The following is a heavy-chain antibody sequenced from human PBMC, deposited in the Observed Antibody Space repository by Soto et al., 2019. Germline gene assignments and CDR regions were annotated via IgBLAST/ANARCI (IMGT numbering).Heavy chain of an antibody. CDR3: AKYRRTDAEGFTCDY. Sequence: SSETLSLTCTVSGDSMSGYYWSWLRQSPGKGLEWIGYVYYSGSTNYNPSLKGRVTMSADTSKKQFSLKLTSVTAADTALYFCAKYRRTDAEGFTCDYWGQGAMVT. J-gene: IGHJ4*02. CDR1: GDSMSGYY. V-gene: IGHV4-59*01. D-gene: IGHD3-16*02. CDR2: VYYSGST.